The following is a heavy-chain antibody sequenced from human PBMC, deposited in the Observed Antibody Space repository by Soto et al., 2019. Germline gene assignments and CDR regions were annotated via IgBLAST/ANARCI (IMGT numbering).Heavy chain of an antibody. CDR2: IYYSGST. CDR1: GGSISSGDYY. Sequence: SETLSLTCTVSGGSISSGDYYWSWIRQPPGKGLEWIGYIYYSGSTYYNPSLKSRVTISVDTSKNQFSLKLSSVTAADTAVYYCARETVTTPNWFDPWAREPWSPSPQ. CDR3: ARETVTTPNWFDP. D-gene: IGHD4-17*01. V-gene: IGHV4-30-4*01. J-gene: IGHJ5*02.